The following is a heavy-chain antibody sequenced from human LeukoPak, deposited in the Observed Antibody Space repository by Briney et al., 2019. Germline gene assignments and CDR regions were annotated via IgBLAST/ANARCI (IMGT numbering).Heavy chain of an antibody. CDR3: ARAHPGIAAAGPRHFDY. CDR2: INHSGST. Sequence: GSLRLSCAASGFTFSSYAMSWVRQAPGKGLEWIGEINHSGSTNYNPSLKSRVTISVDTSKNQFPLKLSSVTAADTAVYYCARAHPGIAAAGPRHFDYWGQGTLVTVSS. D-gene: IGHD6-13*01. V-gene: IGHV4-34*01. CDR1: GFTFSSYA. J-gene: IGHJ4*02.